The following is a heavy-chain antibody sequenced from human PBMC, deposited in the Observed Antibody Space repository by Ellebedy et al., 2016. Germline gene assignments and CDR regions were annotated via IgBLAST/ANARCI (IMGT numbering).Heavy chain of an antibody. J-gene: IGHJ3*02. CDR1: GGSISSGGYY. D-gene: IGHD3-22*01. CDR3: ACGSSGYSLDAFDI. V-gene: IGHV4-31*03. Sequence: SETLSLXXTVSGGSISSGGYYWSWIRQHPGKGLEWIGYIYYSGSTYYNPSLKSRVTISVDTSKNQFSLKLSSVTAADTAVYYCACGSSGYSLDAFDIWGQGTMVTVSS. CDR2: IYYSGST.